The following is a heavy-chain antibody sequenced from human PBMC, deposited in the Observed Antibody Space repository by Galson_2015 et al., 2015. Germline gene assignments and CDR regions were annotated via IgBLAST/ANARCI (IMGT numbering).Heavy chain of an antibody. J-gene: IGHJ4*02. CDR2: GSKK. CDR3: ARDPVDGSGHFGY. V-gene: IGHV3-30*07. D-gene: IGHD6-19*01. Sequence: GSKKFYADSVKGRFTISRDNTKNTVWLQMNSLRVEDTAVYYCARDPVDGSGHFGYWGQGTLVTVSS.